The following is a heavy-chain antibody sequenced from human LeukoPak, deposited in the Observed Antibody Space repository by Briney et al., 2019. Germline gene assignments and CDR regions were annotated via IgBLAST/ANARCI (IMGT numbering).Heavy chain of an antibody. D-gene: IGHD2-15*01. Sequence: SETLSLTCTVSGGSISSYYWGWIRQPPGKGLEWIGSIYYSGSTYYNPSLKSRVTISVDTSKNQFSLKLSSVTAADTAVYYCARRASSGCSGGSCYLDYYYMDVWGKGTTVTISS. CDR3: ARRASSGCSGGSCYLDYYYMDV. CDR2: IYYSGST. J-gene: IGHJ6*03. V-gene: IGHV4-39*01. CDR1: GGSISSYY.